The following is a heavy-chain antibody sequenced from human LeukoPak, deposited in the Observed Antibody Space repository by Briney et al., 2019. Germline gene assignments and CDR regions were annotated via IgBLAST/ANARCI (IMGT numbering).Heavy chain of an antibody. Sequence: PGGSLRLSCAASGFIVSTSWMHWVRQAPGKGLVWVSRSDGTRTTYADSVKGRFTVSIDFAQNTIYLQMNSLRAEDTAVYFCARDDYNSLWGQGTLVTVSS. CDR3: ARDDYNSL. CDR1: GFIVSTSW. V-gene: IGHV3-74*01. J-gene: IGHJ4*02. CDR2: SDGTRT. D-gene: IGHD4-11*01.